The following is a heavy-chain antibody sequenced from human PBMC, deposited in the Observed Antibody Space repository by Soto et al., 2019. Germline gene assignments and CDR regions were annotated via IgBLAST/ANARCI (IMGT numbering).Heavy chain of an antibody. V-gene: IGHV3-7*01. CDR1: VFTFSTYW. Sequence: PWWSLRLSCLGSVFTFSTYWMTWFRQAPGKGLEWVANIKQDGSEKHYVDSVKGRFTISRDNPKNSLYLQMNSLRAEDTAVYYCASQRRDGYFGDYWGQGTLVTVSS. D-gene: IGHD5-12*01. CDR3: ASQRRDGYFGDY. J-gene: IGHJ4*02. CDR2: IKQDGSEK.